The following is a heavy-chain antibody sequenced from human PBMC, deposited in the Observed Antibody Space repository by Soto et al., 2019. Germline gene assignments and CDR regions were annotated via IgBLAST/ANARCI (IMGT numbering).Heavy chain of an antibody. Sequence: QVQLVQSGAEVKKPGASAKVSCKASGYTFTSYDINWVRQATGQGLEWMGWMYPNSGNTGYAQKFQGRVTTTRNTSISTAYMELSSLRSEDTAVYYCARGRGRVVVLPAAIIVGWFDPWGQGTLVTVSS. CDR2: MYPNSGNT. V-gene: IGHV1-8*01. CDR1: GYTFTSYD. J-gene: IGHJ5*01. D-gene: IGHD2-2*01. CDR3: ARGRGRVVVLPAAIIVGWFDP.